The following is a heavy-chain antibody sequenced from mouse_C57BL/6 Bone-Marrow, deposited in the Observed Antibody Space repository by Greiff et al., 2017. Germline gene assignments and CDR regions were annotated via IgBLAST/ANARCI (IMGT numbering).Heavy chain of an antibody. CDR3: LRLYYDNYCDLDY. Sequence: QVQLQQPGAELMKPGASVKLSCKASGYTFTGYWITWVKQRPGHGLEWIGEIFPGSGSTNYNEKFKSKATLTVDTSSITAYMQLSSLTSEDSAVYYCLRLYYDNYCDLDYWGQGTSVTVSS. J-gene: IGHJ4*01. D-gene: IGHD2-1*01. CDR1: GYTFTGYW. V-gene: IGHV1-55*01. CDR2: IFPGSGST.